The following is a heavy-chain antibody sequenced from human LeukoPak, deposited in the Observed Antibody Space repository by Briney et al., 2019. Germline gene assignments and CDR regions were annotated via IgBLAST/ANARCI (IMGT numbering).Heavy chain of an antibody. CDR1: GFTFSSYG. V-gene: IGHV3-30*18. CDR3: AKDDGSGSSHYYYGMDV. J-gene: IGHJ6*04. CDR2: ISYDGSNK. Sequence: GRSLRLSCAASGFTFSSYGMHWARQAPGKGLEWLAVISYDGSNKYYADSVKGRFTISRDNSKNTLYLQMNSLRAEDTAVYYCAKDDGSGSSHYYYGMDVWGKGTTVIVSS. D-gene: IGHD3-10*01.